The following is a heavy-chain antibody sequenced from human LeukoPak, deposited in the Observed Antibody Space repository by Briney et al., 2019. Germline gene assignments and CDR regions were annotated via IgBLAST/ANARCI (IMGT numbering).Heavy chain of an antibody. CDR1: GGSFSGYY. Sequence: PSETLSLTCAVYGGSFSGYYWSWIRQPPGKGLEWIGEINHSGSTNYNPSLKSRVTISVDTSKNQFSLKLSSVTAADTAVYYCARTQPFDYWGQGTLVTVSS. J-gene: IGHJ4*02. V-gene: IGHV4-34*01. D-gene: IGHD6-13*01. CDR3: ARTQPFDY. CDR2: INHSGST.